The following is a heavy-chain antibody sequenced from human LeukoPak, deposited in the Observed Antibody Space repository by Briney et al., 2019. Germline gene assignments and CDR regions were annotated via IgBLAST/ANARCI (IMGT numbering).Heavy chain of an antibody. CDR2: INHSGGT. CDR3: ARRNERRAPGAFDI. CDR1: GGSFSGYY. J-gene: IGHJ3*02. V-gene: IGHV4-34*01. D-gene: IGHD1-1*01. Sequence: SETLSLTCAVSGGSFSGYYWSWIRHPPGKGLEWIGEINHSGGTDYNPSLKSRVTISVDTSKNQFSLKLSSVTAADTAVYCCARRNERRAPGAFDIWGQGTMVTVSS.